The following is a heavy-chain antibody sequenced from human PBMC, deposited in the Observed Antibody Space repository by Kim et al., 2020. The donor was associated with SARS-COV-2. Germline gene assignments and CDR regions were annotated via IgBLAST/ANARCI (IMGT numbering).Heavy chain of an antibody. CDR3: ARGSGYSGYDLVY. D-gene: IGHD5-12*01. V-gene: IGHV5-10-1*01. Sequence: SPSFQGHVTISADKSISTAYLQWSSLKASDTAMYYCARGSGYSGYDLVYWGQGTLVTVSS. J-gene: IGHJ4*02.